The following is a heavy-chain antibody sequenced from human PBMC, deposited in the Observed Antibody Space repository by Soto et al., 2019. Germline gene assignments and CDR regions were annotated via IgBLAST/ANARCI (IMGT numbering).Heavy chain of an antibody. CDR1: GFTFNNYA. Sequence: GGSLRLSCAASGFTFNNYAMNWVRQAPGKGLEWVSAISGSDKYYADSVKGRLTLSRDNSKNTVYLQMNSLRAEDTAVYYCAKDQGIAASHGIDWGQGTMVTVSS. V-gene: IGHV3-23*01. CDR2: ISGSDK. J-gene: IGHJ3*01. D-gene: IGHD6-13*01. CDR3: AKDQGIAASHGID.